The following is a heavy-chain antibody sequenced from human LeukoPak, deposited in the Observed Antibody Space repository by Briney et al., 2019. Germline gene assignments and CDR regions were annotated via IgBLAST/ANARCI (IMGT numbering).Heavy chain of an antibody. J-gene: IGHJ4*02. CDR1: GGSISSGGYY. CDR3: ARDGDSSGSHQYY. D-gene: IGHD3-10*01. Sequence: PSETLSLTCTVSGGSISSGGYYWSWLRQLPGKGLEWIGYIDYSGSTYYNPSLKSRVIMSVDTSKNQFSLKLSSVTAADTAVYYCARDGDSSGSHQYYWGQGTLVTVSS. CDR2: IDYSGST. V-gene: IGHV4-31*03.